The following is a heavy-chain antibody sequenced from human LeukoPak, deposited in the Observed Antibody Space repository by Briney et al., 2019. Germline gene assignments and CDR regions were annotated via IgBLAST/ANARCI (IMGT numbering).Heavy chain of an antibody. Sequence: PGGSLRLSCAASGFTFSSYWMSWVRQAPGKGLEWVANIKQDGSEKYYVDSVKGRFTISRDNAKNSLYLQMNSLRAEDTAVYYCAKDLEGWLRSLDAFDIWGQGTMVTVSS. V-gene: IGHV3-7*03. D-gene: IGHD5-12*01. J-gene: IGHJ3*02. CDR2: IKQDGSEK. CDR1: GFTFSSYW. CDR3: AKDLEGWLRSLDAFDI.